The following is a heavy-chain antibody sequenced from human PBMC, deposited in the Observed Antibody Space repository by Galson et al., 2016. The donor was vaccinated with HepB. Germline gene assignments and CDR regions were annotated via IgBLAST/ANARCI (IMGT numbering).Heavy chain of an antibody. Sequence: LSLTCNVSGASINSLYWSWIRQPPGKGLEWIGYIYYSGSTKYNPSLGSRITITVDSSKTRFSLKLTSVTPADTAIYYCARGGSGWYRKHLHQWGQGTLVTVSS. CDR3: ARGGSGWYRKHLHQ. CDR1: GASINSLY. CDR2: IYYSGST. V-gene: IGHV4-59*01. D-gene: IGHD6-19*01. J-gene: IGHJ1*01.